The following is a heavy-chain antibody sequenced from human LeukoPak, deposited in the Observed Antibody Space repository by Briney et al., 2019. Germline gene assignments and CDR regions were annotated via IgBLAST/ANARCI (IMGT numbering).Heavy chain of an antibody. J-gene: IGHJ4*02. D-gene: IGHD6-19*01. V-gene: IGHV3-71*01. CDR1: GFTFSDYY. Sequence: GGSLRLSCAASGFTFSDYYMSWIRQTPGKGLEWIGFISGGTTEYAASVKGRFTISRDDSTSIAYLQMNSLTTEDTAVHYCSRGSGWLSVYWGQGTLVTVSS. CDR2: ISGGTT. CDR3: SRGSGWLSVY.